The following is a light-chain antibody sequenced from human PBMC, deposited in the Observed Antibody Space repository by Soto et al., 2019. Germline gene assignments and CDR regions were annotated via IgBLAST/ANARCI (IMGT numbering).Light chain of an antibody. Sequence: QALVTQVPSLPVSSGVTVTLHCGSSTGAVTSGHYPYWFQQKPGQAPRTLIYDTSNEHSWTPARFSGSLLGGKAALTLSGAQPQDEAEYYCLLSYSGARIFGTGTKVTVL. CDR2: DTS. J-gene: IGLJ1*01. CDR1: TGAVTSGHY. V-gene: IGLV7-46*01. CDR3: LLSYSGARI.